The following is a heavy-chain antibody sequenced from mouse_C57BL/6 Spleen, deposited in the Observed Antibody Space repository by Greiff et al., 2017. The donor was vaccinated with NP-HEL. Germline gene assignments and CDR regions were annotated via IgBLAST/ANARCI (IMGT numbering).Heavy chain of an antibody. CDR1: GCTFTSYW. J-gene: IGHJ1*03. CDR3: ARKREFYYYGSSHWYFDV. Sequence: QVQLQQPGAELVKPGASVKLSCKASGCTFTSYWMHWVKQRPGQGLEWIGMIHPNSGSTNYNEKFKSKATLTVDKSSSTAYMQLSSLTSEDSAVYYCARKREFYYYGSSHWYFDVWGTGTTVTVSS. D-gene: IGHD1-1*01. V-gene: IGHV1-64*01. CDR2: IHPNSGST.